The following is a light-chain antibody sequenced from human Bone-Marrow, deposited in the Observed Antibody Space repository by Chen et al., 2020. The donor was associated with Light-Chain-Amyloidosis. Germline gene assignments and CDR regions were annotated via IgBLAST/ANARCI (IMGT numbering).Light chain of an antibody. CDR2: DDS. CDR1: NIGSTS. V-gene: IGLV3-21*02. Sequence: SYVLTQPSSVSVAPGQTATIACGGNNIGSTSVHWYQQTPGQAPLLVVYDDSDRPSGIPARWSGSNSGNTATRTSSRVEAGDEADYYCQVWDRSSDRPVFGGGTKLTVL. CDR3: QVWDRSSDRPV. J-gene: IGLJ3*02.